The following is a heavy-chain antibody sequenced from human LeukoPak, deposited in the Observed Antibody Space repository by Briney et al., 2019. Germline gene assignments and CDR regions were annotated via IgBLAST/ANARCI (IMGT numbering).Heavy chain of an antibody. CDR2: ISSSSSYI. V-gene: IGHV3-21*01. CDR3: ARARGYGDYAPDY. D-gene: IGHD4-17*01. CDR1: GFTISSYS. J-gene: IGHJ4*02. Sequence: GGSLRLSCAASGFTISSYSMNWVRQAPGKGLEWVSSISSSSSYIYYADSVKGRFTISRDNAKNSLYLQMNSLRAEDTAVYYCARARGYGDYAPDYWGQGTLVTVSS.